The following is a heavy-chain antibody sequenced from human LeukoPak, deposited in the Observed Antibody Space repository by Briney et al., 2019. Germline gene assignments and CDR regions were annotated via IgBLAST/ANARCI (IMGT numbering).Heavy chain of an antibody. V-gene: IGHV4-39*07. CDR2: IYYSGST. J-gene: IGHJ4*02. Sequence: PSETLSLTCTVSGGSISSSSYYWGWIRQPPGKGLEWIGSIYYSGSTYYNPSLKSRVTISVDRSKNQFSLKLSSVTAADTAVYYCARGQQLGTYYFDYWGQGTLVTVSS. D-gene: IGHD6-13*01. CDR3: ARGQQLGTYYFDY. CDR1: GGSISSSSYY.